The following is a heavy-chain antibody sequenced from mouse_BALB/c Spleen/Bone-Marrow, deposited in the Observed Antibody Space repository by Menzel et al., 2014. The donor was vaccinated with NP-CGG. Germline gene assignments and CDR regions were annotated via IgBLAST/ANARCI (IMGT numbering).Heavy chain of an antibody. Sequence: QAQLKQSGPELVSPGVSVKISCKAFGYTFTDYAIHWVKQSHSKSLEWIGIISTYSANTNYNQKFKGKATMTVDKSSSTAYMELARLTFEDSAIYFCARDISGYVRAMDYWGQGTSVTVSS. J-gene: IGHJ4*01. CDR1: GYTFTDYA. CDR2: ISTYSANT. D-gene: IGHD3-2*01. V-gene: IGHV1-67*01. CDR3: ARDISGYVRAMDY.